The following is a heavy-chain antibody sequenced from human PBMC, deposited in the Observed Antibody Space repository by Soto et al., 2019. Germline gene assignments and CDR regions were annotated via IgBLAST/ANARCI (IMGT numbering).Heavy chain of an antibody. V-gene: IGHV1-18*01. CDR2: ISAYNGNT. Sequence: ASVKVSCKASGCTFTSYGISWVLQAPGQGLEWMGWISAYNGNTNYAQKLQGRVTMTTDTSTSTAYMELRGLRSDDTAVYYCAREILHRRAPSTDYWGQGTLVTVSS. D-gene: IGHD1-26*01. CDR3: AREILHRRAPSTDY. J-gene: IGHJ4*02. CDR1: GCTFTSYG.